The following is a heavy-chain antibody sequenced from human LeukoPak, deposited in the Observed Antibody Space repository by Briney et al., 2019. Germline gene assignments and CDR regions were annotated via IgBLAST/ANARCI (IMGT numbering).Heavy chain of an antibody. D-gene: IGHD3-3*01. V-gene: IGHV4-59*01. Sequence: PSETLSLTCTVSGGSISSYYWSWIRQPPGKGLEWIGYIYYSGSTNYNPSLKSQVTISVDTSKNQFSLKLSSVTAADTAVYYCARAPGGLGRITIFGVVTEDYLDYWGQGTLVTVSS. CDR1: GGSISSYY. CDR2: IYYSGST. CDR3: ARAPGGLGRITIFGVVTEDYLDY. J-gene: IGHJ4*02.